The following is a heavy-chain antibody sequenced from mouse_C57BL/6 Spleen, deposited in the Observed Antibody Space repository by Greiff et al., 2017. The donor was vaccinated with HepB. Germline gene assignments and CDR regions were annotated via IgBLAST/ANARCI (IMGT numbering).Heavy chain of an antibody. V-gene: IGHV1-78*01. J-gene: IGHJ2*01. Sequence: VQLQQSDAELVKPGASVKISCKVSGYTFTDHTIHWMKQRPEQGLEWIGYIYPRDGSTKYNEKFKGKATLTADKSSSTAYMQLNSLTSEDSAVYFCARESYSYGSGYDYFDYWGQGTTLTVSS. CDR2: IYPRDGST. D-gene: IGHD1-1*01. CDR1: GYTFTDHT. CDR3: ARESYSYGSGYDYFDY.